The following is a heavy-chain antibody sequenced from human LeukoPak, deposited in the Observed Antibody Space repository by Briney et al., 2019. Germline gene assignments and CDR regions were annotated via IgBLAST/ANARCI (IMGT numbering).Heavy chain of an antibody. CDR2: INPSGGTT. V-gene: IGHV1-46*01. D-gene: IGHD6-19*01. Sequence: ASVKVSCKASGYTFTGYYIHWVRQVPGQGLGWMGIINPSGGTTSFAQKFHGRLTMTRDRSTSTVYMELSSLRSEDTAVYYCARGPPYSSGWFPDDHWGQGALVTVSS. J-gene: IGHJ4*02. CDR1: GYTFTGYY. CDR3: ARGPPYSSGWFPDDH.